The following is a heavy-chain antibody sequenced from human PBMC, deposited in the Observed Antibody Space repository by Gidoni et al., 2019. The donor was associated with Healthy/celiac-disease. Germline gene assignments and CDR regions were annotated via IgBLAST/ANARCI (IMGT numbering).Heavy chain of an antibody. J-gene: IGHJ6*02. D-gene: IGHD4-4*01. CDR1: GFTFSSYE. V-gene: IGHV3-48*03. CDR3: ARDPTSQYSRFMDV. Sequence: EVQLVESGGGLVQPGGSLRLSCAASGFTFSSYEMNWVRQAPGKGLEWVSYISSSGSTIYYADSVKGRFTISRDNAKNSLYLQMNSLRAEDTAVYYCARDPTSQYSRFMDVWGQGTTVTVSS. CDR2: ISSSGSTI.